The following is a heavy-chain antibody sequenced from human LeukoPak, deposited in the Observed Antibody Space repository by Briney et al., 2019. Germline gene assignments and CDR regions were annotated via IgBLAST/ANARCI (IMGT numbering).Heavy chain of an antibody. V-gene: IGHV3-74*01. CDR1: GFPFSKYW. Sequence: GSLRLSCAASGFPFSKYWMLWVRPAPGKGLESASRINTDGTVTTYADSVKGRFTVSRDNADNTMFLQMNSVRDEDTAVYYCATKQWLAPPPDSWGQGTPVTVSS. J-gene: IGHJ4*02. CDR3: ATKQWLAPPPDS. CDR2: INTDGTVT. D-gene: IGHD6-19*01.